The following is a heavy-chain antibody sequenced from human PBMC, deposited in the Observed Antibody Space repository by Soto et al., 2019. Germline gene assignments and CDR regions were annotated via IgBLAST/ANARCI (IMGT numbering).Heavy chain of an antibody. D-gene: IGHD2-2*01. CDR3: ARDCSSTSCYFYYYYYMEV. V-gene: IGHV3-7*01. CDR2: IKQDGSEK. J-gene: IGHJ6*03. CDR1: GFTFSSYW. Sequence: GGSLRLSCAASGFTFSSYWMSWVRQAPGKGLEWVANIKQDGSEKYYVDSVKGRFTISRDNAKNSLYLQMNSLRAEDTAVYYCARDCSSTSCYFYYYYYMEVWGKGTTVTVSS.